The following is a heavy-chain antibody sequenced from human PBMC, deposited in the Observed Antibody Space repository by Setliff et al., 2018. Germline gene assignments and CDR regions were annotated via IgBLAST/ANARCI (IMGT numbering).Heavy chain of an antibody. D-gene: IGHD6-13*01. J-gene: IGHJ5*02. CDR3: ARDRDIAPPRTGLRWFDP. V-gene: IGHV1-3*01. CDR2: INAGNGNT. CDR1: GYKFTSYA. Sequence: ASVKVSCKASGYKFTSYAMHWVRQAPGQRLEWMGWINAGNGNTKYSQKFQGRVTITRDTSASTAYMELSSLRSEDTAVYYCARDRDIAPPRTGLRWFDPWGQGTLVTVS.